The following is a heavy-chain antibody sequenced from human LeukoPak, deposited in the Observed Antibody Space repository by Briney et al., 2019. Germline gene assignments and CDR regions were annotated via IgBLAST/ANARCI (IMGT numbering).Heavy chain of an antibody. J-gene: IGHJ1*01. Sequence: GGSLRLSCAASGFTFSSYEMNWVRQAPGKGLEWVSGISPRGDITYYKDSVRGRFTISRDNFKNTVSLQLNSLRAEDTAMYYCAKDDDWGRFNHWGQGTLVTVSS. V-gene: IGHV3-23*01. CDR2: ISPRGDIT. CDR1: GFTFSSYE. CDR3: AKDDDWGRFNH. D-gene: IGHD3-16*01.